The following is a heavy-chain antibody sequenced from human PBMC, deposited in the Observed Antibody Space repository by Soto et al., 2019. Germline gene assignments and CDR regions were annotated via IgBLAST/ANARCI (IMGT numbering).Heavy chain of an antibody. CDR2: IYHSGST. CDR3: ARDRLLAVAGKLNGYFDL. V-gene: IGHV4-4*02. Sequence: QVQLQESGPGLVKPSGTLSLTCAVSGGSISSSNWWSWVRQPPGKGLEWIGEIYHSGSTNYNPSLKSRVTISVDKSTNQFSLKLSSVTAADTAVYYCARDRLLAVAGKLNGYFDLWGRGTLVTVSS. CDR1: GGSISSSNW. J-gene: IGHJ2*01. D-gene: IGHD6-19*01.